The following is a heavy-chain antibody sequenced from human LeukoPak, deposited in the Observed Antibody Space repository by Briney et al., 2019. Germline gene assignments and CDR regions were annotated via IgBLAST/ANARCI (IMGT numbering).Heavy chain of an antibody. CDR2: IYYSKNT. V-gene: IGHV4-39*01. CDR3: VSPRGFSYGYFDY. CDR1: GGSISSSSAY. Sequence: SETLSLTCTVSGGSISSSSAYWGWIRQPSGKGLEWIGSIYYSKNTYYNPSLKSRVTISADTSKNQFSLTLGSVSATDTAVYYCVSPRGFSYGYFDYWGQGTLVTVSS. J-gene: IGHJ4*02. D-gene: IGHD5-18*01.